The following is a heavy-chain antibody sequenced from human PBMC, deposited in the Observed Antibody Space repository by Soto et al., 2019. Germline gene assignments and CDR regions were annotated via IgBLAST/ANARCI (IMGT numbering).Heavy chain of an antibody. Sequence: GASVKVSCEASGDSFTRYGIAWARQAPGQGLEWMGWINTYNGNTNYAQNLQGRVTLTTDTSTSTAYMELTSLRSNDTAIYYCAMVDVYVTPSPQDVWGQGTTVTVSS. CDR2: INTYNGNT. CDR3: AMVDVYVTPSPQDV. J-gene: IGHJ6*02. D-gene: IGHD3-16*01. V-gene: IGHV1-18*01. CDR1: GDSFTRYG.